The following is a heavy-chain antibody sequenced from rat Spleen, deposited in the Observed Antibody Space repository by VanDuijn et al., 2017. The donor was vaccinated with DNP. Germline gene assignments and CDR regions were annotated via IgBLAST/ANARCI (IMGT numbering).Heavy chain of an antibody. CDR1: GFTFSDYY. J-gene: IGHJ2*01. Sequence: EVQLMESGGGLVQPGGSLKLSCATSGFTFSDYYMAWVRQAPKKGLEWVASISYDGSSIYYGESVKGRFTISRDNARRTLYLQMDSLRSEDTATYYCARPDYWGQGVMVTVSS. V-gene: IGHV5-22*01. CDR2: ISYDGSSI. CDR3: ARPDY.